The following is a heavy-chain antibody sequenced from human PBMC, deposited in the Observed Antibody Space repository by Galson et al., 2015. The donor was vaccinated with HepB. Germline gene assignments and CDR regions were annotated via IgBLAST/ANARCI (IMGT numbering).Heavy chain of an antibody. Sequence: SLRLSCAASGFTFSSYGMHWVRQAPGKGLEWVAVISYDGSNKYYADSVKGRFTISRDNSKNTLYLQMNSLRAEDTAVYYCAKGYRRLPNARVGWFDPWGQGTLVTVSS. D-gene: IGHD1-14*01. V-gene: IGHV3-30*18. J-gene: IGHJ5*02. CDR1: GFTFSSYG. CDR3: AKGYRRLPNARVGWFDP. CDR2: ISYDGSNK.